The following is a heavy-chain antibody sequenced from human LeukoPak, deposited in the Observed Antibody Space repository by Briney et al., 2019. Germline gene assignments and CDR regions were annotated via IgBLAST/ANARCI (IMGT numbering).Heavy chain of an antibody. J-gene: IGHJ3*02. CDR2: ISSSGSTI. Sequence: GGSLRLSCAASGFTFSDYYMSWIRQAPGKGLEWVSYISSSGSTIYYADSVKGRFTISRDNAKNSLYLQMNSLRAEDTAVYYCARVLVSSSWYGPDAFDIWGQGTMVTVSS. CDR1: GFTFSDYY. CDR3: ARVLVSSSWYGPDAFDI. V-gene: IGHV3-11*04. D-gene: IGHD6-13*01.